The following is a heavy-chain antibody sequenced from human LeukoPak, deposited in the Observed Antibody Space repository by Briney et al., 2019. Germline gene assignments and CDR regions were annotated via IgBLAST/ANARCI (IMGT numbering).Heavy chain of an antibody. J-gene: IGHJ4*02. CDR3: AKTLDTVVRAHFDH. CDR1: GGSISSSNYY. V-gene: IGHV4-39*01. CDR2: IFYSGST. Sequence: SETLSLTCTVSGGSISSSNYYWGWIRQPPGKGLEWIGSIFYSGSTYYSPSLKSRVTISVDTSKNQFSLKLISVTAADTAVYYCAKTLDTVVRAHFDHWGQGTLVTVSS. D-gene: IGHD4-23*01.